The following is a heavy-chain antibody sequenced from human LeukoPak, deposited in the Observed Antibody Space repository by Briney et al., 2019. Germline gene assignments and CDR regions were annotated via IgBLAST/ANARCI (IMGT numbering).Heavy chain of an antibody. V-gene: IGHV4-59*01. CDR3: ARALGGSSWEIDAFDI. Sequence: SETLSLTYTVSGGSISSYFWSWIRQPPGKRLEWIGFIYYSGSTNYNPSLKGRVTISVDTSKNQFSLKLSAVTGADTAVCYCARALGGSSWEIDAFDIWGQRTMVTVSS. J-gene: IGHJ3*02. CDR1: GGSISSYF. D-gene: IGHD6-13*01. CDR2: IYYSGST.